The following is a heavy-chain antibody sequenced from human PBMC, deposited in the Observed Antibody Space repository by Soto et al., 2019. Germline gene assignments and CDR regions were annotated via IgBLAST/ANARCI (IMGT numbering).Heavy chain of an antibody. D-gene: IGHD6-13*01. Sequence: PGGSLRLSCAASGFTFSSYAMSWVRQAPGKGLEWVSAISGSGGSTYYADSVKGRFTISRDNSKNTLYLQMNSLRAEDTAVYYCAKPGIAAAGTSPYYFDYWGQGTLVTVSS. V-gene: IGHV3-23*01. CDR1: GFTFSSYA. J-gene: IGHJ4*02. CDR3: AKPGIAAAGTSPYYFDY. CDR2: ISGSGGST.